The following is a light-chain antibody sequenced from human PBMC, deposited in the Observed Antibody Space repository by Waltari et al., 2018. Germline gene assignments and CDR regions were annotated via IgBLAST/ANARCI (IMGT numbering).Light chain of an antibody. CDR2: AAS. J-gene: IGKJ3*01. Sequence: DIQMTQSPSSLSASVGDRVTITCRASQSVITYLNWYQQDQGKAPKLLIYAASSLQSGVPSRFIGSGSGTDFTLTISNRQPGDFATYYCQQSYNNPRTFGPGTKVNIK. CDR3: QQSYNNPRT. V-gene: IGKV1-39*01. CDR1: QSVITY.